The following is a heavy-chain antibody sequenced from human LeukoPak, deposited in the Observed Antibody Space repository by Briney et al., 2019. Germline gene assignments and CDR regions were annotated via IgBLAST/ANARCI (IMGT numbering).Heavy chain of an antibody. V-gene: IGHV3-23*01. J-gene: IGHJ5*02. CDR2: ISGSGGST. CDR3: ARDYTGYFP. Sequence: GGSLRLSCAASGFTFSSYAMSWVRQAPGKGLEWVSAISGSGGSTYYADFVKGRFTISRDNAKNSLYLQMNSLRAEDTAVYYCARDYTGYFPWGQGTLVIVSS. D-gene: IGHD3-9*01. CDR1: GFTFSSYA.